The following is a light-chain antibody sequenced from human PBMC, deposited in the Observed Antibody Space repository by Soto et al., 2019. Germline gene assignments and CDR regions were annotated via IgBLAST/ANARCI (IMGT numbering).Light chain of an antibody. V-gene: IGKV3-20*01. CDR2: GAS. CDR3: QQYGSSPFT. CDR1: QSVSSSY. J-gene: IGKJ3*01. Sequence: EIVLTQSPGTRSLSPGERATLSCRASQSVSSSYLAWYQQKLGQAPRLLIYGASSRATGIPDRYSGSGSGTDLTLTISRLEPEDFAVYYCQQYGSSPFTFGPGTKVDIK.